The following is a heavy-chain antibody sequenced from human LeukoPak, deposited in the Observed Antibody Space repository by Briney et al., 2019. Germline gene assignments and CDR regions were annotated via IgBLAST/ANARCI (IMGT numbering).Heavy chain of an antibody. CDR1: GASFSSYY. Sequence: SETLSLTCTVSGASFSSYYWSWIRQPPGKGLEWIGYIYYSGSTNYNPSLKSRVTISVDTSKNQFSLKLSSVTAADTAVYYCARDDSSGLSNWGQGTLVTVSS. V-gene: IGHV4-59*01. CDR2: IYYSGST. D-gene: IGHD3-22*01. J-gene: IGHJ4*02. CDR3: ARDDSSGLSN.